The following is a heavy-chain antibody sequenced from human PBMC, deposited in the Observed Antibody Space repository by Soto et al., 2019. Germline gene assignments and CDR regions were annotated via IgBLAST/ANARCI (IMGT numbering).Heavy chain of an antibody. Sequence: PSQTLSVTCGISGGSVASNHAAWVWIRQSPSRGLEWLGRTYYRSKWYYDYALSVKSRITINPDTSNNQLSLQLNSVTPDDTAVYYGVRLIGNSWLDSWGQGTLVTVSS. CDR3: VRLIGNSWLDS. J-gene: IGHJ5*01. CDR2: TYYRSKWYY. D-gene: IGHD3-16*01. V-gene: IGHV6-1*01. CDR1: GGSVASNHAA.